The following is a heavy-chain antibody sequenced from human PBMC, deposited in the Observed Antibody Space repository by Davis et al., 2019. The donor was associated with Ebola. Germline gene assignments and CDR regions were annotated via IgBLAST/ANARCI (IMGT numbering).Heavy chain of an antibody. CDR1: GYTFTSYA. CDR3: ARDEFDH. V-gene: IGHV1-3*01. J-gene: IGHJ4*02. CDR2: INAGNGNT. Sequence: ASVKVSCKASGYTFTSYAMHWVRQAPGQRLEWMGWINAGNGNTEYSQKFQGRVTITRDTSASTAYMELSSLRSEDTAVYFCARDEFDHWGQGTLVTVSS.